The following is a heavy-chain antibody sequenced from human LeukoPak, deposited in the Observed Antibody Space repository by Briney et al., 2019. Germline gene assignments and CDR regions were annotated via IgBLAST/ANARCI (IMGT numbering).Heavy chain of an antibody. D-gene: IGHD5-18*01. CDR3: ARGGYNYGFDY. CDR1: GYTFTTYY. Sequence: ASVKVSCKASGYTFTTYYVHWVQQAPGQGLEWMGIINPSGGSTTYAQKFQGRVTVTRDTSTSTVYMELSSLRSEDTAVYYCARGGYNYGFDYWGQGTLVTVSS. J-gene: IGHJ4*02. V-gene: IGHV1-46*01. CDR2: INPSGGST.